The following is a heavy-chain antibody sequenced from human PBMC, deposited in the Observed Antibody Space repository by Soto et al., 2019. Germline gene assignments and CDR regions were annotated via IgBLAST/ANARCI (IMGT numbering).Heavy chain of an antibody. Sequence: SVKVSCKASGGTFSTYAISWVRQAPGQGLEWMGGIIPIFGTPNYAQKFQGRVTITADASTSTAYMELSSLRSEDTAVFFCSGARQQVAMAAFDSWGQGTLVTVSS. J-gene: IGHJ4*02. CDR1: GGTFSTYA. D-gene: IGHD5-12*01. CDR2: IIPIFGTP. CDR3: SGARQQVAMAAFDS. V-gene: IGHV1-69*13.